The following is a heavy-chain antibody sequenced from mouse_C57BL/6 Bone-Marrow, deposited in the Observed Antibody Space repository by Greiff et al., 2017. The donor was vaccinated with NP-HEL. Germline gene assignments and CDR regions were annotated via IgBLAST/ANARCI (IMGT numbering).Heavy chain of an antibody. CDR3: ARIGFYYDYDEAMDY. J-gene: IGHJ4*01. Sequence: QVTLKESGPGILQPSQTLSLTCSFSGFSLSTFGMGVGWIRQPSGKGLEWLAHIWWDDDKYYNPALKSRPTISKDTSKTQVFLKIANVDTADTATYYCARIGFYYDYDEAMDYWGQGTSVTVSS. D-gene: IGHD2-4*01. V-gene: IGHV8-8*01. CDR2: IWWDDDK. CDR1: GFSLSTFGMG.